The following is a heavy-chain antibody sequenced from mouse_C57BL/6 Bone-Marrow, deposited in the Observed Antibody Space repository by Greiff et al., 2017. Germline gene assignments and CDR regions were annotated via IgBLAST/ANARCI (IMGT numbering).Heavy chain of an antibody. D-gene: IGHD1-1*01. CDR2: IDPENGDT. Sequence: EVKLQESGAELVRPGASVKLSCTASGFNIKDDYMHWVKQRPEPGLEWIGWIDPENGDTEYASKFQGKATITADTSSNTAYLQLSSLTSEDTAVYYCTFPYYYDYWGQGTTLTVSS. V-gene: IGHV14-4*01. CDR3: TFPYYYDY. J-gene: IGHJ2*01. CDR1: GFNIKDDY.